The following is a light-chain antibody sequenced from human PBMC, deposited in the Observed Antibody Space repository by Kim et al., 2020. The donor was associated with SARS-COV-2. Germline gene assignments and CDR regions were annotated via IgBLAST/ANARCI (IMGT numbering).Light chain of an antibody. CDR2: IND. J-gene: IGLJ3*02. CDR1: TSNIGSTS. CDR3: AAWDDSLHGWV. V-gene: IGLV1-44*01. Sequence: GQTVTISCSGSTSNIGSTSVDWFQQVPGTAPKLLIYINDYRPSGVPDRFSGSKSGTSASLAISGLQSEDEADYYCAAWDDSLHGWVFGGGTHLTVL.